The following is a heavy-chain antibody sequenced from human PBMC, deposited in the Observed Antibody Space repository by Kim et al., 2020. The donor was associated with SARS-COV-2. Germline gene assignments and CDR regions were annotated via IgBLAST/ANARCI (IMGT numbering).Heavy chain of an antibody. Sequence: ASVKVSCKASGYTFTSYGISWVRQAPGQGLEWMGWISAYNGNTNYAQKLQGRVTMTTDTSTSTAYMELRSLRSDDTAVYYCARVSGGGDSGGWFDPWGQGTLVTVSS. CDR1: GYTFTSYG. CDR3: ARVSGGGDSGGWFDP. CDR2: ISAYNGNT. J-gene: IGHJ5*02. V-gene: IGHV1-18*04. D-gene: IGHD2-21*02.